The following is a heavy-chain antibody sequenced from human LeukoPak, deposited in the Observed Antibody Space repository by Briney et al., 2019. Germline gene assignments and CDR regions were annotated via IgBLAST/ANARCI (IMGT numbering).Heavy chain of an antibody. CDR3: ARGSKRWLASFDY. CDR2: TYYRSKWYN. J-gene: IGHJ4*02. D-gene: IGHD6-19*01. CDR1: GDSASSSSSA. V-gene: IGHV6-1*01. Sequence: SQTLSLTCAISGDSASSSSSAWNWIRQSPSRGLEWLGRTYYRSKWYNDYAVSVKSRITINPDTSKNQFSLQLNSVTPEDTAVYYCARGSKRWLASFDYWGQGTLVTVSS.